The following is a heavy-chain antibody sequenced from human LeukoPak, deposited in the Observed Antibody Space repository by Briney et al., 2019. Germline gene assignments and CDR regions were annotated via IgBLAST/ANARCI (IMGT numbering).Heavy chain of an antibody. CDR2: IIPILGIA. Sequence: ASVKVSCKASGGTFISYAITWVRQAPGQGLEWMGRIIPILGIANYAQKFQGRVTITAYTFTSTAYLELSSLRSEDTAVYYCARGNSDCGEIYYFDYWGQGTLVTVSS. J-gene: IGHJ4*02. CDR3: ARGNSDCGEIYYFDY. CDR1: GGTFISYA. D-gene: IGHD4-17*01. V-gene: IGHV1-69*04.